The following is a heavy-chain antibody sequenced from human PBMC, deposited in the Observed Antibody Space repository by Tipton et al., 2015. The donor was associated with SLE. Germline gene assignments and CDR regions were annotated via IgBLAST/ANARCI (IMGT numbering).Heavy chain of an antibody. CDR2: INHSGST. Sequence: TLSLTCAVYGGSFSGYYWSWIRQPPGKGLEWIGEINHSGSTNYNPSLKSRVTISVDTSKNQFSLKLSSVTAADTAVYYCARREVVVPLPFDYWGQGTPVTVSS. V-gene: IGHV4-34*01. J-gene: IGHJ4*02. D-gene: IGHD2-15*01. CDR1: GGSFSGYY. CDR3: ARREVVVPLPFDY.